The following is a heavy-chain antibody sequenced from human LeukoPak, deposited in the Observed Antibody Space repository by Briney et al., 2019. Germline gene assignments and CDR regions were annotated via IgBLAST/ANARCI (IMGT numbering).Heavy chain of an antibody. CDR2: IRYDGSNK. J-gene: IGHJ5*02. CDR3: AKEVPIVVVPAAVPNWFDP. CDR1: GFTFSSYG. D-gene: IGHD2-2*01. Sequence: SGGSLRLSCAASGFTFSSYGMHWVRQAPGKGLEWVAFIRYDGSNKYYADSVKGRFTISRDNSKNTLYLQMNSLRAEDTAVYYCAKEVPIVVVPAAVPNWFDPWGQGTLVTVSS. V-gene: IGHV3-30*02.